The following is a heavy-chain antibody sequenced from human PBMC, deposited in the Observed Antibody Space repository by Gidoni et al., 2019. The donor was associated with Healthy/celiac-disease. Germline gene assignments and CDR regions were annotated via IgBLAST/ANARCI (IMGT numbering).Heavy chain of an antibody. CDR1: GGSVSSGSYY. CDR3: ARDKTLGGLRDAFDI. D-gene: IGHD3-16*01. V-gene: IGHV4-61*01. CDR2: IYYTGST. Sequence: TLSLTCTVSGGSVSSGSYYWSWIRQPPGKGLEWIGYIYYTGSTNYNPSLKSRVTISVDTSKNQFSLKLISVTAADTAVYYCARDKTLGGLRDAFDIWGQGTMVTVSS. J-gene: IGHJ3*02.